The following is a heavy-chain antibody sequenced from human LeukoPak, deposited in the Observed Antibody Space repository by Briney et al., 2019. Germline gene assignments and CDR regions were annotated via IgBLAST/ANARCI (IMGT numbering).Heavy chain of an antibody. CDR1: GYTFTSYY. V-gene: IGHV1-46*01. CDR2: INPSGGST. D-gene: IGHD6-19*01. CDR3: ARASSGWYFDY. Sequence: ASVKVSCKASGYTFTSYYMHWVRQAPGQGLEWMGIINPSGGSTSYAQKFQGGVTMTRDTSTSTVYMELSSLRSEDTAVYYCARASSGWYFDYWGQGTLVTVSS. J-gene: IGHJ4*02.